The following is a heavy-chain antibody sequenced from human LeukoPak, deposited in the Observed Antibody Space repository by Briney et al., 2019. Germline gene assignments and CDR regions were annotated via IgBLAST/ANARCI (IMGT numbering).Heavy chain of an antibody. CDR2: IYHTGST. Sequence: PSQTLSLTCNVSGDPISSGDYFWSWVPQPPGKGLEWVGYIYHTGSTYYNPSLKSRIVLTVDTSKNQFSLKLTSVTVADTAMYFCARLGDLGMDVWGQGTTVTVSS. CDR1: GDPISSGDYF. V-gene: IGHV4-30-4*01. J-gene: IGHJ6*02. CDR3: ARLGDLGMDV. D-gene: IGHD3-10*01.